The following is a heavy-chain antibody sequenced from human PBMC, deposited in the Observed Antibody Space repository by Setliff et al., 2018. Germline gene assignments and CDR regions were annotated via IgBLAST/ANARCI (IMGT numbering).Heavy chain of an antibody. D-gene: IGHD1-26*01. CDR1: GYTFTSYD. Sequence: ASVKVSCKASGYTFTSYDINWVRQAPGQGLEWMGWINTNTGNPTYAQGFTGRFVFSLDTSLRTSYPQISGLRTDDTAMYYCAKDTSDDAFDIWGQGTTVTVSS. J-gene: IGHJ3*02. CDR2: INTNTGNP. V-gene: IGHV7-4-1*02. CDR3: AKDTSDDAFDI.